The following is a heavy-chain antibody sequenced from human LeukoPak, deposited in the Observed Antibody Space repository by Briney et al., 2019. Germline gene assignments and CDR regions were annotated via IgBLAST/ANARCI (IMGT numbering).Heavy chain of an antibody. CDR2: IYHSGST. Sequence: SETLSLTCSVSGYAISSGYFWGWIRQPPGKGLEWIGTIYHSGSTYYNPSLKSRVTISVDTSKNQFSLKLSSVTAADTAVYYCARPRPRTSPVGFWFDPWGQGTLVTVSS. D-gene: IGHD2-2*03. V-gene: IGHV4-38-2*02. CDR1: GYAISSGYF. CDR3: ARPRPRTSPVGFWFDP. J-gene: IGHJ5*02.